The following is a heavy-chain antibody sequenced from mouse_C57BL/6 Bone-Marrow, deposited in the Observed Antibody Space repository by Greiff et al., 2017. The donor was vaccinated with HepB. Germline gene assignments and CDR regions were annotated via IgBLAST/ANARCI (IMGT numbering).Heavy chain of an antibody. Sequence: EVQGVESGGGLVQPGGSLKLSCAASGFTFSDYYMYWVRQTPEKRLEWVAYISNGGGSTYYPDTVKGRFTISRDNAKNTLYLQMSRLKSEDTAMYYCARPHAYYGSSYYAMDYWGQGTSVTVSS. V-gene: IGHV5-12*01. D-gene: IGHD1-1*01. CDR3: ARPHAYYGSSYYAMDY. CDR1: GFTFSDYY. J-gene: IGHJ4*01. CDR2: ISNGGGST.